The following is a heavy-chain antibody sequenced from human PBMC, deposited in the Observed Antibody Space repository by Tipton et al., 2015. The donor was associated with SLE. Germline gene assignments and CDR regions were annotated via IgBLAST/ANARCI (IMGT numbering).Heavy chain of an antibody. CDR2: IYHNGRT. J-gene: IGHJ6*02. CDR1: GNSVTNANFY. CDR3: ARISVDTTMAQRVDYGMDV. V-gene: IGHV4-39*07. D-gene: IGHD5-18*01. Sequence: TLSLTCTVSGNSVTNANFYWAWIRQPPGKGLEWIATIYHNGRTDYNPSLKSRLTMSVDTPKNQFSLKLTSVTAADTAVYYCARISVDTTMAQRVDYGMDVWGQGTTVTVSS.